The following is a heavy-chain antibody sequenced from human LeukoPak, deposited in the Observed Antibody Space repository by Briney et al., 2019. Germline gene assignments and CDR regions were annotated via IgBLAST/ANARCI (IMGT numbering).Heavy chain of an antibody. V-gene: IGHV3-21*01. D-gene: IGHD6-19*01. Sequence: SGGSLRLSCAASGFTFSTYSMNWVRQAPGKGLEWVSSITSPVGRIYYADSLKGRITISRDNARSTLYLQVNSLRAEDTAVYYCATDGRSSGWYGFDYWGQGILVTVSS. J-gene: IGHJ4*02. CDR3: ATDGRSSGWYGFDY. CDR1: GFTFSTYS. CDR2: ITSPVGRI.